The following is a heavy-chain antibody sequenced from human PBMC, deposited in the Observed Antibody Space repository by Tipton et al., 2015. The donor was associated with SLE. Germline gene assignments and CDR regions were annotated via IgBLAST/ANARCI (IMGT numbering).Heavy chain of an antibody. CDR2: INHSGST. V-gene: IGHV4-34*01. Sequence: TLSLTCTVYGGSFSGYYWSWIRQPPGKGLEWIGEINHSGSTNYNPSLKNRVTISVDTSKNQFSLKLSSVTAADTAVYYCARDSSSWSFYGMDVWGQGTTVTVSS. CDR1: GGSFSGYY. D-gene: IGHD6-13*01. J-gene: IGHJ6*02. CDR3: ARDSSSWSFYGMDV.